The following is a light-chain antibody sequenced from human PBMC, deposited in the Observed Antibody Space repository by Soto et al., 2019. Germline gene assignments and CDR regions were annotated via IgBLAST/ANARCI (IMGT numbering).Light chain of an antibody. CDR2: DVS. V-gene: IGLV2-11*01. CDR3: CSYAVTFYV. J-gene: IGLJ1*01. Sequence: QSVLTQHRSVSGSPGQSVTISCTGPSIDVGGSNYVSWYQQHPGKAPKLMIYDVSEWPSGVPDRFSGSKSGNTASLTISGLQAEHEADYYSCSYAVTFYVFGPGTKVTVL. CDR1: SIDVGGSNY.